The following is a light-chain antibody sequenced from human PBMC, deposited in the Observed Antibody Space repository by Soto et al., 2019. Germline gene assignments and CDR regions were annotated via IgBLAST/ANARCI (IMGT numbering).Light chain of an antibody. V-gene: IGKV1-5*01. CDR2: DAS. CDR3: QQYNSYSIT. J-gene: IGKJ5*01. Sequence: DIQMTPSPSTLPASVGDRVTLTFRASQSISSWLAWYQQKPGKAPKLLIYDASSLESGVPSRFSGSGSGTEFTLTISSLQPDDFATYYCQQYNSYSITFGQGTRLEI. CDR1: QSISSW.